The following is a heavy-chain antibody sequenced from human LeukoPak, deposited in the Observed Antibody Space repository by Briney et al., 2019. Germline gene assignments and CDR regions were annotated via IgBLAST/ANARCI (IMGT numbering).Heavy chain of an antibody. CDR2: IYTSRST. J-gene: IGHJ3*02. D-gene: IGHD6-19*01. CDR3: ARDCRGWSKWGYAFDI. V-gene: IGHV4-4*07. CDR1: GGSISSYY. Sequence: PSETLSLTCTVSGGSISSYYWSWIRQPAGKGLEWIGRIYTSRSTNYNPSLKSRVTMSVDTSKNQFSLKLSSVTAADTAVYYCARDCRGWSKWGYAFDIWGQGTMVTVSS.